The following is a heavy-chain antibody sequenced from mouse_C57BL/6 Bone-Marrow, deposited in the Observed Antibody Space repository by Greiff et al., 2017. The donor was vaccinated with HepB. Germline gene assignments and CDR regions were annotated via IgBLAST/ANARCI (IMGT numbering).Heavy chain of an antibody. CDR2: INPSSGYT. V-gene: IGHV1-4*01. J-gene: IGHJ3*01. CDR3: ARSGSSRGWFAY. D-gene: IGHD1-1*01. Sequence: QVQLKQSGAELARPGASVKMSCKASGYTFTSYTMHWVKQRPGQGLEWIGYINPSSGYTKYNQKFKDKATLTADKSSSTAYMQLSSLTSEDSAVYYCARSGSSRGWFAYWGQGTLVTVSA. CDR1: GYTFTSYT.